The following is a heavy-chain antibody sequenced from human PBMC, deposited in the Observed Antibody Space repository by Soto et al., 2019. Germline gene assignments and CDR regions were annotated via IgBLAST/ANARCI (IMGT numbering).Heavy chain of an antibody. J-gene: IGHJ4*02. V-gene: IGHV6-1*01. CDR1: GDTVSSNSAA. Sequence: SQTLSLTCAISGDTVSSNSAAWNWIRQSPSSGLEWLGRTYYRSRWYSDYGVSVRGRITINPDTSKNQFSLHLNSVTPEDTAVYYCARYSNSGWFFDYWGQGTLVTVSS. CDR2: TYYRSRWYS. CDR3: ARYSNSGWFFDY. D-gene: IGHD6-19*01.